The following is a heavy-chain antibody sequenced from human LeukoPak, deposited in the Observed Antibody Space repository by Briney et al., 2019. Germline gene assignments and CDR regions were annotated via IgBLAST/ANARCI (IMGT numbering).Heavy chain of an antibody. CDR3: AREYIAVAGTNWFDP. V-gene: IGHV1-8*01. Sequence: ASVKVSCKASGYTFTSYDINWVRQATGQGLEWMGWMNPNSGNTGYAQKFQGRVTMTRDTSISTAYMELSSLRSEDTAVYYCAREYIAVAGTNWFDPWGQGTLVTVSS. CDR1: GYTFTSYD. J-gene: IGHJ5*02. CDR2: MNPNSGNT. D-gene: IGHD6-19*01.